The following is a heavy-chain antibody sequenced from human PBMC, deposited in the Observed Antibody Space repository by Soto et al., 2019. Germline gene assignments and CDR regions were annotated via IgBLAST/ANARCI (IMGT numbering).Heavy chain of an antibody. CDR3: ARSWSDYDYYFDY. V-gene: IGHV1-18*01. CDR1: GYTFTSYG. J-gene: IGHJ4*02. CDR2: ISAYNGNT. Sequence: XSVKVSFNSSGYTFTSYGISWVRHSPGQGLEWMGWISAYNGNTNYAQKLQGRVTMTTDTSTSTAYMELRSLRSDDTAVYYCARSWSDYDYYFDYWGQGTLVTVSS. D-gene: IGHD3-22*01.